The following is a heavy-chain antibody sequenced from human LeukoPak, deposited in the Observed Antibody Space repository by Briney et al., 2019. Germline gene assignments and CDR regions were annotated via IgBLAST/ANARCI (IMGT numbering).Heavy chain of an antibody. Sequence: PGGSLRLSCAASGFTFSSYWMSWVRQAPGKGLEWVANIKEDGSEKYDVDSVKGRFTISRDNAKSSLYLQMNSLRAEDTAVYYCAGQWWYSSDYWGQGTLVTVSS. CDR1: GFTFSSYW. CDR3: AGQWWYSSDY. J-gene: IGHJ4*02. D-gene: IGHD2-15*01. V-gene: IGHV3-7*04. CDR2: IKEDGSEK.